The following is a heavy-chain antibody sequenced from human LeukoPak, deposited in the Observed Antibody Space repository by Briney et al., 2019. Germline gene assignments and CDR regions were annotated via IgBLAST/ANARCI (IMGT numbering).Heavy chain of an antibody. J-gene: IGHJ6*03. V-gene: IGHV4-30-4*02. Sequence: PSETLSLTCTASGGSNSSGDYYWSSIRQPPEKGLEWIGYVYYSGSTYYNPSLKSRVTISVDTSKNQFSLKLGSVTAADTAVYYCARGGYYYMDVWGKGTTVTVSS. CDR2: VYYSGST. CDR3: ARGGYYYMDV. CDR1: GGSNSSGDYY.